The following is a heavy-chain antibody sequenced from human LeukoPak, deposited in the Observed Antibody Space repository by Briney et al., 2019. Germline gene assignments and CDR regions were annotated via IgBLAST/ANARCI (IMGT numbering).Heavy chain of an antibody. CDR1: GGSISSSNW. V-gene: IGHV4-4*02. CDR3: ARARVAATFYYFDY. J-gene: IGHJ4*02. Sequence: SETLSLTCTVSGGSISSSNWWSWVRQPPGKGLEWIGEIYNSGSTNYNPSLKSRVTISVDKSKNQFSLKLSSVTAADTAVYYCARARVAATFYYFDYWGQGTLVTVSS. D-gene: IGHD2-15*01. CDR2: IYNSGST.